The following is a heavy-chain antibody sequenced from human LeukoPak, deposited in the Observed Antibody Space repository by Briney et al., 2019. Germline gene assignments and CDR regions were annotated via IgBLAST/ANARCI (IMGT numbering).Heavy chain of an antibody. CDR3: ARAKASSSWYDLLGNWFDP. J-gene: IGHJ5*02. D-gene: IGHD6-13*01. V-gene: IGHV4-34*01. CDR2: INHSGST. Sequence: ASETLSLTCAVYGGSFSGYYWSWIRQPPGKGLEWIGEINHSGSTNYNPSLKSRVTISVDTSKNQFSLKLSSVTAADTAVYYCARAKASSSWYDLLGNWFDPWGQGTLVTVSS. CDR1: GGSFSGYY.